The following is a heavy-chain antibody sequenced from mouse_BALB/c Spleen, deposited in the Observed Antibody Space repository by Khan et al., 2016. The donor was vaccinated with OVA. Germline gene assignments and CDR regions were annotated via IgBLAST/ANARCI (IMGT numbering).Heavy chain of an antibody. D-gene: IGHD1-1*01. V-gene: IGHV1S132*01. CDR3: ARKDYGSNCTMEY. Sequence: QVQLKESGAELVRPGASVKLSCTTSGYTFTSYWIHWVKPRSGQGLEWIARIYPGTGSTYYNEKFKDTATLTADTSSTTAYMQLSRLKSEDSADYVCARKDYGSNCTMEYWGKGTSGTVSS. CDR1: GYTFTSYW. J-gene: IGHJ4*01. CDR2: IYPGTGST.